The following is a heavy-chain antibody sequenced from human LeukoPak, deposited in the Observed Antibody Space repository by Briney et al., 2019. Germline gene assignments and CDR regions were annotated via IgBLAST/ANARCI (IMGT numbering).Heavy chain of an antibody. Sequence: PGGSLRLSCAASGFTFSSYGMQWVRQAPGKGLEWVAVIWYDGSNKYYADSVKGRFTISRDNSKNTLYLQMNSLRAEDTAVYYCARDQTTVSTDLDYWGQGTLVTVSS. CDR1: GFTFSSYG. CDR2: IWYDGSNK. J-gene: IGHJ4*02. D-gene: IGHD4-17*01. V-gene: IGHV3-33*01. CDR3: ARDQTTVSTDLDY.